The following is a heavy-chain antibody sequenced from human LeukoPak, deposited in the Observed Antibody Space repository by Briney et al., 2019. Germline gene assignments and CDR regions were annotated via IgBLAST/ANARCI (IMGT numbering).Heavy chain of an antibody. CDR2: SSSSGSST. V-gene: IGHV3-11*01. D-gene: IGHD6-25*01. CDR3: TAAPNTTPGSLGH. CDR1: GFSFSDYY. Sequence: GGSLRLSCAASGFSFSDYYMNWIRQAPGKGLEWVSYSSSSGSSTYYADSVKGRFTISRGYAKNALFLQMNSLRAEDTAVYYCTAAPNTTPGSLGHWGQGTLVTVSS. J-gene: IGHJ4*02.